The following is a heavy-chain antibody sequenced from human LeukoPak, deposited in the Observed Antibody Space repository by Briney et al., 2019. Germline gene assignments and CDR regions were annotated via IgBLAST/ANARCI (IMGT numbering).Heavy chain of an antibody. V-gene: IGHV1-2*02. CDR3: AIQPWGSGNNWYFDL. CDR2: INPNSGGT. Sequence: KSGASVKVSCKASGYTFTGYYIHWVRQAPGQGLEWMGWINPNSGGTDYAQRFQGRVTMTRDTSISTAYMELSSLRSDDTAVYYCAIQPWGSGNNWYFDLWGRGTLVTVSS. CDR1: GYTFTGYY. J-gene: IGHJ2*01. D-gene: IGHD7-27*01.